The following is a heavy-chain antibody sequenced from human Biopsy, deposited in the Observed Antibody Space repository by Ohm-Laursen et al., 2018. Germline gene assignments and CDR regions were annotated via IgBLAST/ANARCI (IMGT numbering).Heavy chain of an antibody. Sequence: SDTLSLTCTVSGGSVSSNTNYWAWIRQPPGKRLEWIGSIFYSGIIYYNPSLKSRVSISVDTSKNQFSLNLNSVTAADTAVYYCARHPTGFWFDPWGQGTLVIVSS. J-gene: IGHJ5*02. CDR3: ARHPTGFWFDP. CDR1: GGSVSSNTNY. CDR2: IFYSGII. V-gene: IGHV4-39*01.